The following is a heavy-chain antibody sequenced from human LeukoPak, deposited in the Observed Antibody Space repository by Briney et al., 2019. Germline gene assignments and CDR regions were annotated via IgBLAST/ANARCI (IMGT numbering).Heavy chain of an antibody. J-gene: IGHJ4*02. Sequence: GGSLRLSCAASGFTFSSYGMHWVRQAPGKGLEGVAVISYDGSNKYYADSVKGRFTISRDNSKNTLYLQMNSLRAEDTAAYYCAKRPGTPGPFDYWGQGTLVTVSS. CDR2: ISYDGSNK. CDR3: AKRPGTPGPFDY. D-gene: IGHD1/OR15-1a*01. V-gene: IGHV3-30*18. CDR1: GFTFSSYG.